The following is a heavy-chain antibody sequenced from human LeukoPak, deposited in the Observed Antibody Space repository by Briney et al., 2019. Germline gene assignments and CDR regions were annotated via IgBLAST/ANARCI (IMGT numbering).Heavy chain of an antibody. V-gene: IGHV4-34*01. CDR3: ASVVPAAIPYNWFDP. CDR1: GGSFSGYY. J-gene: IGHJ5*02. Sequence: PSETLSLTCAVYGGSFSGYYWSWIRQPPGKGLEWIGEINHSGSTNYNPSLKSRVTISVDRSKNQFSLKLSSVTAADTAVYYCASVVPAAIPYNWFDPWGQGTLVTVSS. D-gene: IGHD2-2*01. CDR2: INHSGST.